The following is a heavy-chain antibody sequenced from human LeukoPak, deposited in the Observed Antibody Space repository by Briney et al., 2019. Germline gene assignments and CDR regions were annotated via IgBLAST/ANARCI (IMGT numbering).Heavy chain of an antibody. D-gene: IGHD4-17*01. J-gene: IGHJ3*02. Sequence: PGGSLRLSCAASGFTFSNYAMSWVRQAPGKGLEWVSAIGGSRGNTYYADSVRGRFTISRDNSKNTLYQQMNSLGAEDTAVYYCAKDPDDYGDPDAFDIWGQGTMVTVSS. CDR3: AKDPDDYGDPDAFDI. CDR2: IGGSRGNT. V-gene: IGHV3-23*01. CDR1: GFTFSNYA.